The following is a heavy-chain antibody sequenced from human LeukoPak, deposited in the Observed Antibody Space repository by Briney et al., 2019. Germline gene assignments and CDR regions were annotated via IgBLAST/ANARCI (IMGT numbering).Heavy chain of an antibody. V-gene: IGHV1-18*04. D-gene: IGHD2-2*01. CDR2: ISAYNGNT. CDR1: GYTFTSYG. CDR3: ARDPHYCSSTSCYVGEFDY. J-gene: IGHJ4*02. Sequence: AAVTVSCKASGYTFTSYGISWVRQAPGQGLEWMGWISAYNGNTNYAQKLQGRGTMTTDTYTSTAYMELRSLRSDDTAVYSCARDPHYCSSTSCYVGEFDYWGQGTMVTVSS.